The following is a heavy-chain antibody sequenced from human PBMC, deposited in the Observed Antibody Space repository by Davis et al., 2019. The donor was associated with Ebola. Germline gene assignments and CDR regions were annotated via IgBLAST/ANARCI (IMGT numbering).Heavy chain of an antibody. Sequence: SETLSLTCTVSGGSISSYYWSWIRQPPGKGLEWIGYIYYSGSTNYNPSLKSRVTISVDTSKNQFSLKLSSVTAADTAVYYCASDSGSYFDAFDYWGQGTLVTVSS. D-gene: IGHD1-26*01. CDR1: GGSISSYY. J-gene: IGHJ4*02. CDR3: ASDSGSYFDAFDY. CDR2: IYYSGST. V-gene: IGHV4-59*01.